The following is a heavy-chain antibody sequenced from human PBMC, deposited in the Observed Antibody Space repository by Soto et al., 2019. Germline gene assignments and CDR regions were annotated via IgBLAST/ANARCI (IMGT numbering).Heavy chain of an antibody. CDR1: GGSISSYY. Sequence: SETLSLTCTVSGGSISSYYWSWIRQPPGKGLEWIGYIYYSGSTNYNPSPKSRVTISVDTSKNQFSLKLSSVTAADTAVYYCARVSNFWSGYYTGAHFDYWGQGTLVTVSS. D-gene: IGHD3-3*01. J-gene: IGHJ4*02. CDR2: IYYSGST. V-gene: IGHV4-59*01. CDR3: ARVSNFWSGYYTGAHFDY.